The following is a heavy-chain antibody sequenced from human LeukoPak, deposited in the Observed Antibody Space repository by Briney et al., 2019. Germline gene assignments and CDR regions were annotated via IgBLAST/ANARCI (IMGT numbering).Heavy chain of an antibody. CDR3: ARGSYGGNYFDC. J-gene: IGHJ4*02. CDR1: GFTFNSYE. V-gene: IGHV3-48*03. CDR2: ISSRGSTI. Sequence: GGSLRLSCAASGFTFNSYEMSWVRQAPGKGLEWVSYISSRGSTIYHADSVKGRFTISRDNAKNSLYLQMNSLRAEDTAIYYCARGSYGGNYFDCWGQGTLVTVSS. D-gene: IGHD4-23*01.